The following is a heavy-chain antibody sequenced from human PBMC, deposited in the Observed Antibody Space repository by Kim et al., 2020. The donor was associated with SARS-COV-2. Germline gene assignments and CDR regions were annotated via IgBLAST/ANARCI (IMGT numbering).Heavy chain of an antibody. V-gene: IGHV3-30*01. J-gene: IGHJ4*02. D-gene: IGHD4-17*01. Sequence: ADSVQGRFTISRDKSQNTLYLQINSLRGEDTAVCYCVRDMGLTTASVLGYWGQGTLVTVSS. CDR3: VRDMGLTTASVLGY.